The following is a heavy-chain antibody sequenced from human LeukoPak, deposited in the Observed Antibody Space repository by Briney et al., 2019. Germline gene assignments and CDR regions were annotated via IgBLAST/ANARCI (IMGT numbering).Heavy chain of an antibody. J-gene: IGHJ6*03. CDR2: IYYTGST. Sequence: SETLSLTCAVSGGPISSRSCYWGWIRQPPGKGLEWIGSIYYTGSTYHNPSLKSRVTMSVDTSKNQFSLKLSSVTAADTAVYYCARGFSGSYYNYYYYMDVWGKGTTVTVSS. D-gene: IGHD1-26*01. CDR3: ARGFSGSYYNYYYYMDV. CDR1: GGPISSRSCY. V-gene: IGHV4-39*07.